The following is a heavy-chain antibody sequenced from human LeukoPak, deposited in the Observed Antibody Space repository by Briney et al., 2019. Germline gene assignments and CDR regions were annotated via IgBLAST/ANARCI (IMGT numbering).Heavy chain of an antibody. CDR2: ISGSGGST. D-gene: IGHD6-19*01. Sequence: GAFLRLSCAASGFTFSSYAMSWVRQAPGKGLEWVSAISGSGGSTYYADSVKGRFTISRDNSKNTLYLQMNSLRAEDTAVYYCAKGTTGLAVAGSDYWGQGTLVTVSS. CDR1: GFTFSSYA. J-gene: IGHJ4*02. V-gene: IGHV3-23*01. CDR3: AKGTTGLAVAGSDY.